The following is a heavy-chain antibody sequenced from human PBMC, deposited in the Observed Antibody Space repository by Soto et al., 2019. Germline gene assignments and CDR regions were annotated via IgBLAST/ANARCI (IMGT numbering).Heavy chain of an antibody. CDR1: GFIFSSYA. Sequence: GGSLRLSCAASGFIFSSYAMSWVRQAPGKGLEWVSAISGSGGSTYYADSVKGRFTISRDNSKNTLYLQMNSLRAEDTAVYYCAKSPGMYFLVSSGYCHYVYWCKGTLLTVSS. CDR2: ISGSGGST. CDR3: AKSPGMYFLVSSGYCHYVY. D-gene: IGHD3-22*01. J-gene: IGHJ4*02. V-gene: IGHV3-23*01.